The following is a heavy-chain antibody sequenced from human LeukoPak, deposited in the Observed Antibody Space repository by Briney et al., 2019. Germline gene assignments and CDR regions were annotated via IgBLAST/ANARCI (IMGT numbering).Heavy chain of an antibody. CDR1: GFTFSDHY. CDR3: ARGITFGGEYYFDS. V-gene: IGHV3-72*01. D-gene: IGHD3-16*01. CDR2: TRNKANSYYT. Sequence: GGSLRLSCAASGFTFSDHYMDWVRQAPGKGLEWVGRTRNKANSYYTEYAASVKGRFTISRNDPKTSLYLQMNALKTEDTDVYYCARGITFGGEYYFDSWGQGTLVTVSS. J-gene: IGHJ4*02.